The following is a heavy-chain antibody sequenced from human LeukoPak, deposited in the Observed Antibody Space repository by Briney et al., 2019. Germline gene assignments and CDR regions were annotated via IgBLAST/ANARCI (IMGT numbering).Heavy chain of an antibody. V-gene: IGHV1-69*13. CDR1: GYTFTGYY. CDR2: IIPIFGTA. Sequence: GASVKVSCKASGYTFTGYYMHWVRQAPGQGLEWMGGIIPIFGTANYAQKFQGRVTITADESTSTAYMELSSLRSEDTAVYYCARDSGAVAVAAPYNWFDPWGQGTLVTVSS. J-gene: IGHJ5*02. CDR3: ARDSGAVAVAAPYNWFDP. D-gene: IGHD2-15*01.